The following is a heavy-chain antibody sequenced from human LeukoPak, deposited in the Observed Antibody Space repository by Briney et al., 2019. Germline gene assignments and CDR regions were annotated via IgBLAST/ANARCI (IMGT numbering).Heavy chain of an antibody. Sequence: PGGSLRLSCAASGFTVSSNYMSWVRQAPGKGLEWVSVIYSGGSTYYADSVTGRFTIPRDNSKNTLYLQMNSLRAEDTAVYYCAREPGYKTGFDYWGQGTLVTVSS. CDR1: GFTVSSNY. CDR3: AREPGYKTGFDY. V-gene: IGHV3-53*01. D-gene: IGHD1-1*01. CDR2: IYSGGST. J-gene: IGHJ4*02.